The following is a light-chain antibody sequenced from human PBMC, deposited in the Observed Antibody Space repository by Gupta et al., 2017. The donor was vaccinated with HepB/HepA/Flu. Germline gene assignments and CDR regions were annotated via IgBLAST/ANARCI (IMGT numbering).Light chain of an antibody. CDR2: YNN. CDR1: SSNIGNNY. V-gene: IGLV1-51*01. Sequence: QSVLTQPPSVSAAPGQKVTISCSGSSSNIGNNYASWYQQFPESAPKLLFYYNNKRHSAIPARFSGSNSATSATLNTTRLQAGDAADYYWAASDSSRSAWVFGGGTKLTVL. CDR3: AASDSSRSAWV. J-gene: IGLJ3*02.